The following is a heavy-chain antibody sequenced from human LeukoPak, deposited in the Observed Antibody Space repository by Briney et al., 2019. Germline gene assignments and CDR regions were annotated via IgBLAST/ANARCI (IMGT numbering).Heavy chain of an antibody. CDR1: GFTFSSIG. CDR3: TTDPYSENWFDP. J-gene: IGHJ5*02. CDR2: ISSSSSHI. Sequence: GGSLRLSCAASGFTFSSIGMTWVGQAQGKGLDWVSSISSSSSHIYYADSVKGRFTISRDNAKNSLYLQMNSLRAEDTAVYYCTTDPYSENWFDPWGQGTLVTVSS. D-gene: IGHD2-15*01. V-gene: IGHV3-21*01.